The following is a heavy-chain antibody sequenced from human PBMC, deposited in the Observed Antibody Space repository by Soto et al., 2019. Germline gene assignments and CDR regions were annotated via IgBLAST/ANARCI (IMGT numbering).Heavy chain of an antibody. CDR3: ARGVVVIHGAYFDY. V-gene: IGHV1-3*01. Sequence: ASVKVSCKASGYTFTRYAMHWVRQAPGQRLEWMGWINAGNGNTKYSQKFQGRVTITRDTSASTAYMELSSLRSEDTAVYYCARGVVVIHGAYFDYWGQGTLVTVS. D-gene: IGHD3-22*01. CDR2: INAGNGNT. CDR1: GYTFTRYA. J-gene: IGHJ4*02.